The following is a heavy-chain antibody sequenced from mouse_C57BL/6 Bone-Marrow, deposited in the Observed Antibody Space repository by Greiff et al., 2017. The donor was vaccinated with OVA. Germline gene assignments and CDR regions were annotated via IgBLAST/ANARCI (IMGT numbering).Heavy chain of an antibody. D-gene: IGHD1-1*01. CDR1: GFTFSSYG. CDR2: ISSGGSYT. CDR3: ARQGAIYYYGSSPYWYFDV. J-gene: IGHJ1*03. V-gene: IGHV5-6*01. Sequence: EVNLVESGGDLVKPGGSLKLSCAASGFTFSSYGMSWVRQTPDKRLEWVATISSGGSYTYYPDSVKGRFTISRDNAKNTLYLQMSSLKSEDTAMYYCARQGAIYYYGSSPYWYFDVWGTGTTVTVSS.